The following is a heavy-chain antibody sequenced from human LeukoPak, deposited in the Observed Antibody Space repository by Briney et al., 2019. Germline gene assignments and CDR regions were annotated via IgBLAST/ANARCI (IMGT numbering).Heavy chain of an antibody. J-gene: IGHJ4*02. CDR2: IKSKIDGGTT. D-gene: IGHD7-27*01. CDR1: GFTFSDAW. CDR3: TTGTGEKY. V-gene: IGHV3-15*01. Sequence: KPGGSLRLSCAASGFTFSDAWMSWVRQAPGEGLEWVGRIKSKIDGGTTDYAAPVKGRFTISRDDSENTLYLQMNSLKTEDTAVYYCTTGTGEKYWGQGTLVTVSS.